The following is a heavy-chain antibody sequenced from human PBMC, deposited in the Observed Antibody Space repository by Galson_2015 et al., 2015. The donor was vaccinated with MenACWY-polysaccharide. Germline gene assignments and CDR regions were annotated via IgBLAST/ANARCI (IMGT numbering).Heavy chain of an antibody. D-gene: IGHD3-3*01. CDR2: EHYNGRR. J-gene: IGHJ5*02. V-gene: IGHV4-31*03. CDR1: GASISSGGHY. CDR3: AGIPSTMRSFGWFDP. Sequence: TLSLTCTVSGASISSGGHYWGWFRQYSGKSLEWIGYEHYNGRRNYNPSLRSRVTISLDTSKNQFSLNLNSVTVADTAVYFCAGIPSTMRSFGWFDPWGQGILVTVSS.